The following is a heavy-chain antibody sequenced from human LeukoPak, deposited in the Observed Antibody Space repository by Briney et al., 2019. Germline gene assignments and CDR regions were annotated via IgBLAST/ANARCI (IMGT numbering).Heavy chain of an antibody. J-gene: IGHJ4*02. CDR2: INHSGST. V-gene: IGHV4-34*01. D-gene: IGHD2-2*01. CDR3: ARGRSSRYCSSTSCYFRGNFDY. CDR1: GGSFSGYY. Sequence: PSETLSLTCAVYGGSFSGYYWSWIRQPPGQGLEWIGEINHSGSTNYNPSLKSRVTISVDTSKNQFSLKLSSVTAADTAVYYCARGRSSRYCSSTSCYFRGNFDYWGQGTLVTVSS.